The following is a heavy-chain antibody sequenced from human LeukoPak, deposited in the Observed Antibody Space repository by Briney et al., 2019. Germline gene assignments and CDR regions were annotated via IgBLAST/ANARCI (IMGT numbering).Heavy chain of an antibody. D-gene: IGHD2-21*01. V-gene: IGHV4-59*01. CDR2: IYYSGST. CDR1: GVSFSSYF. J-gene: IGHJ4*02. CDR3: ARQLGDRLLFVY. Sequence: SETLSLTCTVSGVSFSSYFWSWIRQPPGKGLEWVGYIYYSGSTHYNSSLKSRVTISLDPSRNQFPLKLSSVTAADPAVYYCARQLGDRLLFVYWGQGTLVSVSS.